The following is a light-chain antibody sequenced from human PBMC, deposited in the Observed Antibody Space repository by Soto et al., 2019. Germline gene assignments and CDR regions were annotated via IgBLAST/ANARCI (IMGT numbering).Light chain of an antibody. CDR2: AAS. CDR3: QQRSSWVT. J-gene: IGKJ4*01. Sequence: ILLTQSLAPRCLFPEEIASLPVRASQSISTYSAWHQQKPGQPPRLLIVAASIRATGIPVRFSSRGSGKDFTLTISRQQHEDSAVYYYQQRSSWVTFGGGTKVDIK. V-gene: IGKV3-11*01. CDR1: QSISTY.